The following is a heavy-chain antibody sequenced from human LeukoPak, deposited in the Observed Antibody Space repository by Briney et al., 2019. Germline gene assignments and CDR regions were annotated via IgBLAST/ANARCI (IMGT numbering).Heavy chain of an antibody. Sequence: PGGSLRLSCEASGFTVSSNYMSWVRQAPGKGLEWVSIIYSGGSTYYADSVKGRFTISRDNSKNTLYLQMNSLRAEDTAVYYCARDGGTVAGLEHYYGMDVWGQGTTVTVSS. J-gene: IGHJ6*02. D-gene: IGHD6-19*01. CDR2: IYSGGST. CDR3: ARDGGTVAGLEHYYGMDV. CDR1: GFTVSSNY. V-gene: IGHV3-66*01.